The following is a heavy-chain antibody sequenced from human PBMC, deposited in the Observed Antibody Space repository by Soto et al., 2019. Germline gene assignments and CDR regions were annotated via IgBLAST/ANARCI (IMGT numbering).Heavy chain of an antibody. D-gene: IGHD1-20*01. V-gene: IGHV3-33*01. J-gene: IGHJ4*02. Sequence: QVQLVESGGGVVQPGNSLRLSCAASGFSVSTHVVHWVRQVPGKGLEWVAVLWYDGSGEYYADSVKGRFTISRDSSKNTMYLQMNSLRVEETAVYYCARVPHSHNWYFDYWGQGTLATVSS. CDR1: GFSVSTHV. CDR3: ARVPHSHNWYFDY. CDR2: LWYDGSGE.